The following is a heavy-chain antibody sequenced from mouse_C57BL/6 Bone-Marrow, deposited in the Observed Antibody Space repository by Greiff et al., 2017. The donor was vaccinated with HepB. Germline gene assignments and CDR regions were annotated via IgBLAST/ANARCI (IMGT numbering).Heavy chain of an antibody. D-gene: IGHD2-5*01. CDR3: ASSNSYAMDY. CDR1: GYTFTSYW. V-gene: IGHV1-64*01. Sequence: QVQLQQSGAELVKPGASVKLSCKASGYTFTSYWMHWVKQRPGQGLEWIGMIHPNSGSTNYNEKFKSKATLTVDKSSSTAYMQLSSLTSEDSAVYYCASSNSYAMDYWGQGTSVTVSS. J-gene: IGHJ4*01. CDR2: IHPNSGST.